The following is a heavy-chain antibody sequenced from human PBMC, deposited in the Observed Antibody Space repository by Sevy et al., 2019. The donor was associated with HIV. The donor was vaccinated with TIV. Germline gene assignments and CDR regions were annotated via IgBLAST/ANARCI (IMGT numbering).Heavy chain of an antibody. CDR1: GFTFSSYA. D-gene: IGHD3-9*01. J-gene: IGHJ3*02. V-gene: IGHV3-30*14. Sequence: GESLKISCAASGFTFSSYAMHWVRQAPGKGLEGVAVISYDGSNKYYADSVKGRFTISRDNSKNTLYLQMNSLRAEDTAVYYCARAEPLTGYAFDIWGQGTMVTVSS. CDR3: ARAEPLTGYAFDI. CDR2: ISYDGSNK.